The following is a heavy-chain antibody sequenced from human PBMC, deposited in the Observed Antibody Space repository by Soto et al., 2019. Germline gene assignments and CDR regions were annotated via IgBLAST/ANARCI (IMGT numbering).Heavy chain of an antibody. CDR2: ISISGGST. D-gene: IGHD3-16*02. CDR3: AKAYDYVWGSYPSPGFDY. Sequence: GGSLRLSCAASGFTFSSYAMSWVRQAPGKGLEWVSAISISGGSTYYAESVKGRFTISRDNSKNTLYLQMNSLRAEDTAVYYCAKAYDYVWGSYPSPGFDYWGQGTLVPVSP. V-gene: IGHV3-23*01. CDR1: GFTFSSYA. J-gene: IGHJ4*02.